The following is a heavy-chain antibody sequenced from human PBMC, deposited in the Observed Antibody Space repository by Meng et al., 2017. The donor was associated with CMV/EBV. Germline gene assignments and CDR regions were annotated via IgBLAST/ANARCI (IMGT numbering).Heavy chain of an antibody. V-gene: IGHV3-21*01. D-gene: IGHD5-24*01. CDR1: GFTFSIYR. CDR3: ARDLQSGGRAY. Sequence: EVQLVESGGGLVMHGGSLRFSCAASGFTFSIYRMNWVLQATGKVLEGDSFISSSSSYIYYADSVKGSFTISRDNAKHSLYLQMNSLRAEDTAVYYCARDLQSGGRAYWGQGTLVTVSS. CDR2: ISSSSSYI. J-gene: IGHJ4*02.